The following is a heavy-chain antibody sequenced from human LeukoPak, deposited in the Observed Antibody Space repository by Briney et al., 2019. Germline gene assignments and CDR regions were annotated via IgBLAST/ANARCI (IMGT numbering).Heavy chain of an antibody. J-gene: IGHJ4*02. CDR2: ISGSGGST. V-gene: IGHV3-23*01. CDR1: GLTFSTYA. CDR3: AKSSDYSGSSGYYDVGGFDF. D-gene: IGHD3-22*01. Sequence: PGASLRLSCAASGLTFSTYAMSWVRQAPGKGLEWVSGISGSGGSTYYADSVRGRFTISRDSSKNTLYLQMNSLRAEDTAVYYCAKSSDYSGSSGYYDVGGFDFWGQGTLVTVSS.